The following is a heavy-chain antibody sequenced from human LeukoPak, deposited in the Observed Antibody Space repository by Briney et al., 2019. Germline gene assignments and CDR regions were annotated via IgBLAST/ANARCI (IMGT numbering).Heavy chain of an antibody. J-gene: IGHJ4*02. CDR1: GFTFSSYW. CDR2: IKQDGSEK. V-gene: IGHV3-7*01. CDR3: ARYIAVAGDYFDY. Sequence: PGGSLRLSCAASGFTFSSYWMSWVRQAPGKGLEWVANIKQDGSEKYYVDSVKGRLTISRDNAKNSLYLQMNSLRAEDTAVYYCARYIAVAGDYFDYWGQGTLVTVSS. D-gene: IGHD6-19*01.